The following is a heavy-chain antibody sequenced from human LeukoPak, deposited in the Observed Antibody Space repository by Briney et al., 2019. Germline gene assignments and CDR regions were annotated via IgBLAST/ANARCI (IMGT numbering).Heavy chain of an antibody. Sequence: ASVKVSCKASGGTFSSYAISWVRQAPGQGLEWMGGIIPIFGTANYAQKFQGRVTITTDESTSTAYMELSSLRSEDTAVYYCARGELPLGYCSSTSCLYWFDPWGQGTLVTVSS. D-gene: IGHD2-2*01. J-gene: IGHJ5*02. CDR1: GGTFSSYA. V-gene: IGHV1-69*05. CDR3: ARGELPLGYCSSTSCLYWFDP. CDR2: IIPIFGTA.